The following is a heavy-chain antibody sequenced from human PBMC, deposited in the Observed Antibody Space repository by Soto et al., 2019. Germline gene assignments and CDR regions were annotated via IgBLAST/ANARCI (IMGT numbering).Heavy chain of an antibody. CDR3: AKWASVPPLYYYYIDV. Sequence: PGGSLRLSCAASGFTFSSYAMNWVRQAPGKGLEWVAAISGSGGNTYYVDSVKGRFTVSRDTSKNTLYLQMDRLRAEDTAVYYCAKWASVPPLYYYYIDVWGKGTTVNVSS. CDR2: ISGSGGNT. CDR1: GFTFSSYA. V-gene: IGHV3-23*01. J-gene: IGHJ6*03. D-gene: IGHD3-10*01.